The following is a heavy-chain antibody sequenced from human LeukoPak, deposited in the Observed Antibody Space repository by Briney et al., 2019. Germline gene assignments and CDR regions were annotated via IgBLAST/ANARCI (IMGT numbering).Heavy chain of an antibody. CDR2: ISYSVNTI. CDR1: GFTFSSFE. D-gene: IGHD3-22*01. CDR3: ARDYYDSSGYYGGLDY. V-gene: IGHV3-48*03. Sequence: GGSLRLSCAASGFTFSSFEMNWVRLAPGKGLEWVSYISYSVNTIYYADSVKGRFTISRDNAKNSLYLQMNSLRAEDTAVYYCARDYYDSSGYYGGLDYWGQGTLVTVSS. J-gene: IGHJ4*02.